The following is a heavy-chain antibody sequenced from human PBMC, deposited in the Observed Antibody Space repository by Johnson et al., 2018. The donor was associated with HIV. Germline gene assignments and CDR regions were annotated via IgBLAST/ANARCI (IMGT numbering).Heavy chain of an antibody. V-gene: IGHV3-66*02. D-gene: IGHD2-2*01. CDR2: IYSGGSI. CDR1: GFTVSSNY. J-gene: IGHJ3*02. Sequence: VQLVESGGGLVQPGGSLRLSCAASGFTVSSNYMSWVRQAPGKGLEWVSVIYSGGSIGHADSVKGRFTISRDNAKNSLHLQMSSLRAEDTALYYCARERIGYSSSGDAFDIWGQGTMVTVSS. CDR3: ARERIGYSSSGDAFDI.